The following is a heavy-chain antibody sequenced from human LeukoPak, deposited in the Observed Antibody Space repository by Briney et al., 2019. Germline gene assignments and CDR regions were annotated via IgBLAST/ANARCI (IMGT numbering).Heavy chain of an antibody. D-gene: IGHD4-17*01. Sequence: SETLSLTCTVSGGSISSGDYYWSWIRQPPGKGLEWIGEINHSGSTNYNPSLKSRVTISVDTSKNQFSLKLSSVTAADTAVYYCARGRGDDYGRYWGQGTLVTVSS. V-gene: IGHV4-30-4*01. CDR1: GGSISSGDYY. J-gene: IGHJ4*02. CDR2: INHSGST. CDR3: ARGRGDDYGRY.